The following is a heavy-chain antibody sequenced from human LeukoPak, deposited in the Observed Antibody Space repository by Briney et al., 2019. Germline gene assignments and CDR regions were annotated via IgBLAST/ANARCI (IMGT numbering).Heavy chain of an antibody. CDR3: AKDRWYSSSWYDIGGEHVFDY. Sequence: PGGSLRLSCAASGFTFDDYAMHWVRQAPGKGLEWVSGISWNSGSIGYADSVKGRFTISRDNAKNSLYLQMNSLRAEDTALYYCAKDRWYSSSWYDIGGEHVFDYWGQGTLVTVSS. CDR1: GFTFDDYA. CDR2: ISWNSGSI. V-gene: IGHV3-9*01. D-gene: IGHD6-13*01. J-gene: IGHJ4*02.